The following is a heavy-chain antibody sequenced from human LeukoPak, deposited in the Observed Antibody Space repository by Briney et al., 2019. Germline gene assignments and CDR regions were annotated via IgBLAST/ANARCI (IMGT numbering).Heavy chain of an antibody. Sequence: PSETLSLTCAVYGGSFSGYYWSWIRQPPGKGLEWIGEINHSGSTNYNPSLKSRVAISVDTSKNQFSLKLSSVTAADTAVYYCARVMNYYDSSDYFTYFDYWGQGTLVTVSS. J-gene: IGHJ4*02. D-gene: IGHD3-22*01. CDR3: ARVMNYYDSSDYFTYFDY. CDR1: GGSFSGYY. V-gene: IGHV4-34*01. CDR2: INHSGST.